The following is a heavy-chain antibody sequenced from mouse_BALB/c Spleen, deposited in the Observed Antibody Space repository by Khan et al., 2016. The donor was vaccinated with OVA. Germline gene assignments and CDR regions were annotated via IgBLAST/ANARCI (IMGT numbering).Heavy chain of an antibody. CDR1: GYTFTSYY. CDR2: INPSNGGT. V-gene: IGHV1-53*01. D-gene: IGHD2-1*01. CDR3: TSYVYGTCAY. Sequence: QVQLKQSGAELVKPGASVRLSCKASGYTFTSYYLYWVKQRPGQGLEWIGDINPSNGGTNFNEKFKSKATLTVDKSSSTAYMQLSSLTSEESAVFLSTSYVYGTCAYWGQGTLVSVCA. J-gene: IGHJ3*01.